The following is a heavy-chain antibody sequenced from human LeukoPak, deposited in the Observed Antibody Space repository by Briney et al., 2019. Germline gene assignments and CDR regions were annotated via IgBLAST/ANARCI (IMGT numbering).Heavy chain of an antibody. J-gene: IGHJ4*02. CDR3: ARGWAPHSDGCKALDY. D-gene: IGHD2-15*01. V-gene: IGHV1-46*01. Sequence: ASVKVSCKASGYTFTSYYINWVRQAPGQGLEWMGIINPSGGSTSYPQEFQGRVTMTRDTSTSTVYMELSSLRSDDTAVYFCARGWAPHSDGCKALDYWGQGTLVTVSS. CDR1: GYTFTSYY. CDR2: INPSGGST.